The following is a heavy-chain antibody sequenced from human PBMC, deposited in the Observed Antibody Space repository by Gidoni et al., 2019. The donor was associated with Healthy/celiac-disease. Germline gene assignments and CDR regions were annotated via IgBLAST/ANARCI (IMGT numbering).Heavy chain of an antibody. CDR2: IYTSGST. J-gene: IGHJ5*02. D-gene: IGHD1-26*01. CDR1: GGSISSYY. CDR3: ARERELLYVLREGWFDP. Sequence: QVQLQESGPGLVKPSETLSLTCTVAGGSISSYYWSWIRQPAGKGLEWIGRIYTSGSTNYNPSLKSRVTMSVDTSKNQFSLKLSSVTAADTAVYYCARERELLYVLREGWFDPWGQGTLVTVSS. V-gene: IGHV4-4*07.